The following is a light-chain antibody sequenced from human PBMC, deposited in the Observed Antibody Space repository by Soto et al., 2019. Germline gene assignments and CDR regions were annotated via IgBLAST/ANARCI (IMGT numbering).Light chain of an antibody. CDR2: GAS. V-gene: IGKV1-9*01. CDR3: MQALQPPLP. CDR1: QGVRSY. J-gene: IGKJ4*01. Sequence: IQLTQSPSSLSASVGDRVTITCRASQGVRSYLAWFQQRPGKAPKLLIFGASTLQNGVPARFSGGGSGTDFTLKISRVEAEDGGVYYCMQALQPPLPFGGGTKVDIK.